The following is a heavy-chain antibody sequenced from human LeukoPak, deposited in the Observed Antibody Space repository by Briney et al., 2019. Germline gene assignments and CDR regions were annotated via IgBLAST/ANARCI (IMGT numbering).Heavy chain of an antibody. CDR3: AFSVVVTSFDY. Sequence: GRSLRLSCAASGFTFSSYGMHWVRQAPGKGLEWVAVISYDGSNKYYADSVKGRFTISRDNSENTLYLQMNSLRAEDTAVYYCAFSVVVTSFDYWGQGTLVTVSS. CDR1: GFTFSSYG. D-gene: IGHD3-22*01. V-gene: IGHV3-30*03. CDR2: ISYDGSNK. J-gene: IGHJ4*02.